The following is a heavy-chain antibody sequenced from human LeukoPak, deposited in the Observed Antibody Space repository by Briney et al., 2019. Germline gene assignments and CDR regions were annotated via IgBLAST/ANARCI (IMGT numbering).Heavy chain of an antibody. V-gene: IGHV3-23*01. D-gene: IGHD5-24*01. Sequence: PGGSLRLSCAASGFTFSSYAMSWVRQAPGKGLEWVSAISGSGGSKYYADSVKGRFTISRDNSKNTLYMQMNTLRAEDTAVYYCAKVKMATIGPYFDYWGQGTLVTVSS. CDR3: AKVKMATIGPYFDY. CDR2: ISGSGGSK. J-gene: IGHJ4*02. CDR1: GFTFSSYA.